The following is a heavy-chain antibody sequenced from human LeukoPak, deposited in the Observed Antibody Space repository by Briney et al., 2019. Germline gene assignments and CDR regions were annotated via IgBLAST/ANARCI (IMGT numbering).Heavy chain of an antibody. CDR1: GFTFSSYA. J-gene: IGHJ4*02. CDR2: ISGSGGST. Sequence: TGGSLRLSCAASGFTFSSYAMSWVRQAPGKGLEWVSAISGSGGSTYYADSVKGRFTISRDNSKNTLYLQMNSLRAEDTAVYYCAKVGGYYDFWSGYFDYWGQGTLVTVSS. D-gene: IGHD3-3*01. CDR3: AKVGGYYDFWSGYFDY. V-gene: IGHV3-23*01.